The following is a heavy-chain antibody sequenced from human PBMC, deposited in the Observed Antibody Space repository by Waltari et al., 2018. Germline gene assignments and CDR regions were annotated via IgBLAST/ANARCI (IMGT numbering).Heavy chain of an antibody. V-gene: IGHV4-39*07. D-gene: IGHD6-13*01. CDR2: IYYSGST. J-gene: IGHJ4*02. Sequence: QLQLQESGPGLVKPSETLSLTCTVSGGSISSSSYYWGWIRQPPGKGLEWIGSIYYSGSTYYNPSIKSRVNISVDTYKNQFSLKLSCGTAADTAVYYCARGDDGGAAGGKIGYWGQGTLVTVSS. CDR1: GGSISSSSYY. CDR3: ARGDDGGAAGGKIGY.